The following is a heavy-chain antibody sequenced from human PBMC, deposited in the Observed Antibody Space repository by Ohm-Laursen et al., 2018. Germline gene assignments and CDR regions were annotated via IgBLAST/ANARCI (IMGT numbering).Heavy chain of an antibody. CDR1: GFTFSSYS. J-gene: IGHJ1*01. Sequence: GSLRLSCTASGFTFSSYSMSWVRQAPGKGLEWVSTISGSGGTTYDADSVKGRFTISRDNSKNTLYLQMNSLRGEDTAVYYCAKRAEAGERYFLHWGQGTLVTVSS. CDR2: ISGSGGTT. D-gene: IGHD4-17*01. CDR3: AKRAEAGERYFLH. V-gene: IGHV3-23*01.